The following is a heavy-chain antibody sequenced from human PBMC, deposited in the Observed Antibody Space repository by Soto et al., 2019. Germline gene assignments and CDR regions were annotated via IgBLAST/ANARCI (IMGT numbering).Heavy chain of an antibody. CDR1: GFTFSSYS. Sequence: EVQLVESGGGLVKPGGSLRLSCAASGFTFSSYSMNWVRQAPGKGLEWVSSISSSSGYIYYADSVKGRFTISRDNAKNSLYLQMNSLRAEDTAVYYCARDSIAAAGTVIDYWGQGTLVTVSS. CDR2: ISSSSGYI. D-gene: IGHD6-13*01. J-gene: IGHJ4*02. CDR3: ARDSIAAAGTVIDY. V-gene: IGHV3-21*01.